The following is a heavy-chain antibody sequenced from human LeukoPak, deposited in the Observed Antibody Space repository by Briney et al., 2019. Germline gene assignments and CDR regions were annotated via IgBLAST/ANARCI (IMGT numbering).Heavy chain of an antibody. CDR3: ARGYYGDSYFDY. J-gene: IGHJ4*02. D-gene: IGHD4-17*01. Sequence: SVKVSCKASGYTFTSYDINWVRQATGQGLEWMGGIIPIFGTANYAQKFQGRVTITADKSTSTAYMELSSLRSEDTAVYYCARGYYGDSYFDYWGQGTLVTVSS. CDR1: GYTFTSYD. CDR2: IIPIFGTA. V-gene: IGHV1-69*06.